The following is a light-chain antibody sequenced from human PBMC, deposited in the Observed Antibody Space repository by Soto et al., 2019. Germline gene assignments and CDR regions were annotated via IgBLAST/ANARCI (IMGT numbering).Light chain of an antibody. Sequence: DIQMTQSPSTVSAFVGDRVTITCRASQSLSTSLAWYQQKPGKAPKLLIYLASSLESGVPARFSGSGSATDFTLSISSLQPDDFATYYCQQYGSYSRTFGQGTKVEIK. V-gene: IGKV1-5*03. J-gene: IGKJ1*01. CDR2: LAS. CDR3: QQYGSYSRT. CDR1: QSLSTS.